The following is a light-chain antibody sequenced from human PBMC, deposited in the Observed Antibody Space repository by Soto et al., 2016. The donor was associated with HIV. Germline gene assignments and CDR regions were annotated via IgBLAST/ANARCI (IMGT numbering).Light chain of an antibody. CDR1: QNIHNW. CDR2: KAS. J-gene: IGKJ1*01. Sequence: DIQMTQSPSTLSASVGDRVTITCRASQNIHNWLAWYQQKPGRAPKLLIYKASTLESGVPSRFSGSGSGTEFTLTISSLQPDDFATYYCQQYNTFSQKIFGLGTKVEVQ. CDR3: QQYNTFSQKI. V-gene: IGKV1-5*03.